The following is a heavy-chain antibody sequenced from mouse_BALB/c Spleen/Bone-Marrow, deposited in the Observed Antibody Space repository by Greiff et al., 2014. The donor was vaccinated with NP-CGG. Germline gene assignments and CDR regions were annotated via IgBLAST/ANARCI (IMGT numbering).Heavy chain of an antibody. CDR1: GFTFSSYA. D-gene: IGHD1-1*01. CDR3: ARQDYYGSSPHWYFDV. Sequence: VQLQQPGGGLVKPGGSLKLSCAASGFTFSSYAMSWVRQTPEKRLEWVATISSGGSYTYYADSVKGRFTISRDTAKNTLYLQMSSLRSEDTAMYYCARQDYYGSSPHWYFDVWGAGTTVTVSS. V-gene: IGHV5-9-3*01. CDR2: ISSGGSYT. J-gene: IGHJ1*01.